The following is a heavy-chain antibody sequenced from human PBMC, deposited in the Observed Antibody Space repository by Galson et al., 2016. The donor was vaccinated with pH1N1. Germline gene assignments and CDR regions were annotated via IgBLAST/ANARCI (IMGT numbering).Heavy chain of an antibody. D-gene: IGHD5-18*01. V-gene: IGHV4-59*01. CDR3: ARLGKWVQLRRGFFDY. Sequence: ETLSLTCTVSGGSISNSYWSWIRQPPGKGLEWIGYIYYSGSTNYNPSLKSRVTMSIDASNNQFSLNLASVTAADTAVYFCARLGKWVQLRRGFFDYWGQGLLVTAPS. CDR1: GGSISNSY. CDR2: IYYSGST. J-gene: IGHJ4*02.